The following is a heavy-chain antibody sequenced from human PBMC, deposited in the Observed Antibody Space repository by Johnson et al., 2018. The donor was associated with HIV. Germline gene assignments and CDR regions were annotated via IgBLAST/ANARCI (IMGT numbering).Heavy chain of an antibody. Sequence: QMMLVESGGGLVQPGGSLRLSCAASGFTLSDSALHWVRQAPGKGLEWVAVISYDGSNKYYADSVKGRFIISRDNSKNTLYLQMNSLRAEDTAVYYCANFYTDNTLGLFGAFDIWGQGTMVTVSS. J-gene: IGHJ3*02. CDR1: GFTLSDSA. D-gene: IGHD1-1*01. CDR3: ANFYTDNTLGLFGAFDI. CDR2: ISYDGSNK. V-gene: IGHV3-30*04.